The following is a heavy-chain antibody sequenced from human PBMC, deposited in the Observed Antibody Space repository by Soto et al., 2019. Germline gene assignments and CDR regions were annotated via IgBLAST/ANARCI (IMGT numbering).Heavy chain of an antibody. V-gene: IGHV1-58*02. J-gene: IGHJ3*02. Sequence: SVKVSCKASGFTFTSSAMQWVRQARGQRLEWIGCIVVGSGNTNYAQKFQERVTITRDMSTSTAYMELSSLRSEDTAVYYCAVPRGVPDYDFWSGYPAHDAFDIWGQGTMVTVSS. CDR1: GFTFTSSA. D-gene: IGHD3-3*01. CDR3: AVPRGVPDYDFWSGYPAHDAFDI. CDR2: IVVGSGNT.